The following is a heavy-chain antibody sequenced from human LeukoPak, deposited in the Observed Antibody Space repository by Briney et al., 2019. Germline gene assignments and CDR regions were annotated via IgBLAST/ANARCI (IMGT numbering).Heavy chain of an antibody. V-gene: IGHV3-74*01. CDR1: GFTFSSYW. D-gene: IGHD5-18*01. CDR3: ARDGYSFGHDFDY. CDR2: IKGDGSST. J-gene: IGHJ4*02. Sequence: PGGSLRLSCAASGFTFSSYWMPWARHTPGKGLVWVSRIKGDGSSTSYADSVKGRFTISRDNAKNTLYLQMNSLRAEDTAVYYCARDGYSFGHDFDYWGQGTLVTVSS.